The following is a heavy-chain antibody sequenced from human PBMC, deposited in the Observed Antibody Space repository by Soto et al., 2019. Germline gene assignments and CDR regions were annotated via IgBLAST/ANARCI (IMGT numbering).Heavy chain of an antibody. CDR2: ISAYNGNT. D-gene: IGHD2-2*01. Sequence: ASVKVSCKASGYTFTSYGISWVRQAPGQGLEWMGWISAYNGNTNYAQKLQGRVTMTTDTSTSTAYMELGSLRSDDTAVYYCARGEYQLLFHYYYYGMDVWGQGTTVTVSS. CDR1: GYTFTSYG. J-gene: IGHJ6*02. CDR3: ARGEYQLLFHYYYYGMDV. V-gene: IGHV1-18*01.